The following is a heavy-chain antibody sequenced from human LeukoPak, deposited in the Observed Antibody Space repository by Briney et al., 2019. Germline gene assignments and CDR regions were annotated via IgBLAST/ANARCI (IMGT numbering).Heavy chain of an antibody. CDR2: VYYSGST. Sequence: SETLSLTCTVSGGSISTYYWSWIRQPPGKGLEWIGYVYYSGSTNYSPSLKSRVTILVDTSKNQFSLKLSSVTATDTAVYYCARGGKPYYDFWSGYLEYWGQGTLVTVSS. V-gene: IGHV4-59*01. CDR3: ARGGKPYYDFWSGYLEY. CDR1: GGSISTYY. D-gene: IGHD3-3*01. J-gene: IGHJ4*02.